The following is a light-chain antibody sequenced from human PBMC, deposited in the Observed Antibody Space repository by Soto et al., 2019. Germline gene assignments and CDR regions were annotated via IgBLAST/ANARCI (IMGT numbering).Light chain of an antibody. J-gene: IGKJ4*01. V-gene: IGKV3-20*01. CDR2: GAS. CDR3: QQCGNSPLT. CDR1: QSVTSSY. Sequence: EIVLTQSPGTLSLSPGERATLSCRASQSVTSSYLAWYQQKPGQAPRLLIYGASSRATGIPDRFSGSGSGIDFTLTLSRLEPEDFAVYYCQQCGNSPLTFGGGTKVEIK.